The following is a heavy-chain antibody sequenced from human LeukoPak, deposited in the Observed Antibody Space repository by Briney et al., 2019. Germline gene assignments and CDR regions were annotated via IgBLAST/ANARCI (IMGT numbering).Heavy chain of an antibody. D-gene: IGHD3-22*01. J-gene: IGHJ1*01. CDR1: GGSISSGSYY. V-gene: IGHV4-61*02. CDR2: IYTSGST. Sequence: PSQTLSLTCTVSGGSISSGSYYWSWIRQPAGKGLEWIGRIYTSGSTNYNPSLESRVTISVDTSKNQFSLKLSSVTAADTAVYYCARRRYYDGSGYLEWGQGTLLSVSS. CDR3: ARRRYYDGSGYLE.